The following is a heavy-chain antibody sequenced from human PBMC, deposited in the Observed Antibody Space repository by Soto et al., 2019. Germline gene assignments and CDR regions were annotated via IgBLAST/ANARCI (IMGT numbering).Heavy chain of an antibody. Sequence: PGGSLRLSCEASGFSFGSYRLNWVRQAPWKGLEWVAFISGRGTTTYYADSVKGRFTVSRDNDKNSLSLEVNSLRHEDTAVYYCARLGYCSSATCKYYFYYYGMDVWGQGTTVTVSS. J-gene: IGHJ6*02. CDR2: ISGRGTTT. CDR1: GFSFGSYR. V-gene: IGHV3-48*02. D-gene: IGHD2-2*01. CDR3: ARLGYCSSATCKYYFYYYGMDV.